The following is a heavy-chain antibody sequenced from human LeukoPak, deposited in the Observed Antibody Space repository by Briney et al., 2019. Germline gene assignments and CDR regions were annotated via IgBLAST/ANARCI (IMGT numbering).Heavy chain of an antibody. V-gene: IGHV1-2*02. Sequence: ASVKVSCKASGYTFTGYYMHWVRQAPGQGLEWVGWINPNSGGTNYAQKFQGRVTMTRDTSISTAYMELSRLRSDDTAVYYCARDVDIVVVPAAQFDYWGQGTLVTVSS. CDR3: ARDVDIVVVPAAQFDY. CDR1: GYTFTGYY. CDR2: INPNSGGT. J-gene: IGHJ4*02. D-gene: IGHD2-2*01.